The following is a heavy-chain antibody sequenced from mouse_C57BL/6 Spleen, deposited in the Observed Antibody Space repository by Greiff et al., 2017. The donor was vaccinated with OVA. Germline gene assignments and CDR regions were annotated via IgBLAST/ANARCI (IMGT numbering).Heavy chain of an antibody. Sequence: VKLQQPGAELVKPGASVKLSCKASGYTFTSYWMHWVKQRPGRGLEWIGRIDPNSGGTKYNEKFKSKATLTVDKPSSTANMQLSSLTSEDSAVYYCARWAIYYGNYDYAMDYWGQGTSVTVSS. V-gene: IGHV1-72*01. CDR2: IDPNSGGT. CDR3: ARWAIYYGNYDYAMDY. J-gene: IGHJ4*01. CDR1: GYTFTSYW. D-gene: IGHD2-1*01.